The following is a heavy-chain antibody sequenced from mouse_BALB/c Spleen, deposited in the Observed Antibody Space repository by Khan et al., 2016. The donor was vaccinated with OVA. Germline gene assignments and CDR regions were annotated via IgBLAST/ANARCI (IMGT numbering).Heavy chain of an antibody. CDR3: ARQPYYHYNIMDY. V-gene: IGHV2-6-1*01. D-gene: IGHD2-10*01. Sequence: QVQLKESGPGLVAPSQSLSITCTISGFSLTNYGVHWVRQPPGKGLEWLVVIWSDGSTTYNSALKSRLTISKDNSKRQVFLKMNSLQTDDTGMYFCARQPYYHYNIMDYWGQGTSVTVSP. CDR2: IWSDGST. J-gene: IGHJ4*01. CDR1: GFSLTNYG.